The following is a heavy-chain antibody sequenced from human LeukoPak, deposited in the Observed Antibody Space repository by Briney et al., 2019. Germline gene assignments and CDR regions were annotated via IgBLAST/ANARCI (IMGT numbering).Heavy chain of an antibody. CDR3: AKDNAPTAYYYGSGSSYGMAI. CDR2: IIPIRGIA. CDR1: GGTFSSYA. Sequence: SVKVYCRASGGTFSSYAISWVRQAPGQGLEWMGRIIPIRGIANYAQKFQGRVTITADKSTSTAYMELSSLRSEDTAVYYCAKDNAPTAYYYGSGSSYGMAIWGQGTTVTVSS. J-gene: IGHJ6*02. D-gene: IGHD3-10*01. V-gene: IGHV1-69*04.